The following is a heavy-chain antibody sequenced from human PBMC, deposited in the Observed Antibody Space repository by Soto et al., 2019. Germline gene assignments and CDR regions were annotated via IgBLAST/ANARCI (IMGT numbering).Heavy chain of an antibody. D-gene: IGHD3-10*01. V-gene: IGHV3-9*01. Sequence: EEQLVESGGGLVQPGRSLRLSCAASGFTFDDYAMHWVRQAPGKGLEWVSGINWNSGSIGYADSVKGRFTISRDNAKTSLYLQMNRLRAEDTALYYCAKDRGSGSYAENYYYYGMDVWGQGTTVTVSS. CDR1: GFTFDDYA. J-gene: IGHJ6*02. CDR3: AKDRGSGSYAENYYYYGMDV. CDR2: INWNSGSI.